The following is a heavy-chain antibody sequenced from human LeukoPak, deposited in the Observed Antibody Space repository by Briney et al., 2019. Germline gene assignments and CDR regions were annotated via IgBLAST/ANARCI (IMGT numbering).Heavy chain of an antibody. CDR3: ARESSSGYSGYDPVAFDY. J-gene: IGHJ4*02. V-gene: IGHV3-23*01. CDR1: GFTFSSYA. D-gene: IGHD5-12*01. Sequence: GGSLRLSCAASGFTFSSYAMGWVRQAPGKGLEWVSAISGSGGSTYYADSVKGRFTISRDNSKNTLYLQMNSLRAEDTAVYYCARESSSGYSGYDPVAFDYWGQGTLVTVSS. CDR2: ISGSGGST.